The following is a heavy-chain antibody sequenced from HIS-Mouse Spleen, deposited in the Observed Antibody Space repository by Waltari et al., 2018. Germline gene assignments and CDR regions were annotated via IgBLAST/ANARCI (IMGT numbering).Heavy chain of an antibody. V-gene: IGHV4-59*01. CDR1: GGSSTRSS. Sequence: QVQLQESGPGLVTPSEPLSLTCTVPGGSSTRSSWSWIRQTTGKGLEWIGYYSGSTNYNPSLKSRVTISVDTSKNQFSLKLSSVTAADTAVYYCARASRDLLLPRYFDLWGRGTLVTVSS. CDR3: ARASRDLLLPRYFDL. J-gene: IGHJ2*01. CDR2: YYSGST.